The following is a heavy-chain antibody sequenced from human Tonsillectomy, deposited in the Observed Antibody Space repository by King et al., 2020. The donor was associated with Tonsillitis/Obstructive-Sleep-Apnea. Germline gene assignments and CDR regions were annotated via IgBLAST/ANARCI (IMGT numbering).Heavy chain of an antibody. CDR3: AREGAVMNAFDI. Sequence: VQLQESGPGLVKPSETLSLTCTVSGGSISGYYWSWIRQPPGKGLECIGYIYYSGGTKYNPSLKSRVTISVDTSKNQFSLKLSSVTAADTAVYYCAREGAVMNAFDIWGQGTMVTVSS. V-gene: IGHV4-59*01. D-gene: IGHD2-8*01. J-gene: IGHJ3*02. CDR2: IYYSGGT. CDR1: GGSISGYY.